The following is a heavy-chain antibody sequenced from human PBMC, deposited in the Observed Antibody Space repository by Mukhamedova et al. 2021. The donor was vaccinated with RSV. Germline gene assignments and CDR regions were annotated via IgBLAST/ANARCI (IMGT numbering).Heavy chain of an antibody. D-gene: IGHD3-10*01. Sequence: AVFYPDDADTRYSPSFQGQVTMSADLSISTAYLQWNSLKVSDTATYYCARSTMVRALGGMDVWGQGTTVTVSS. V-gene: IGHV5-51*01. CDR3: ARSTMVRALGGMDV. CDR2: FYPDDADT. J-gene: IGHJ6*02.